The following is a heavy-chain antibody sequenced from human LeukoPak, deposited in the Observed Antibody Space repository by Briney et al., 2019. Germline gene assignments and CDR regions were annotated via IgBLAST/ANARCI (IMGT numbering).Heavy chain of an antibody. Sequence: GGSLRLSCAASGFTFSTYWMIWVRQTPGKGLEWVASINQDGSETHYVDSVKGRFTISRDNTKNSLYLQMNSLRAEDTAVYYCARASSSKNVQNVDVWGQGTTVTVSS. V-gene: IGHV3-7*01. CDR2: INQDGSET. CDR3: ARASSSKNVQNVDV. J-gene: IGHJ6*02. CDR1: GFTFSTYW. D-gene: IGHD4-11*01.